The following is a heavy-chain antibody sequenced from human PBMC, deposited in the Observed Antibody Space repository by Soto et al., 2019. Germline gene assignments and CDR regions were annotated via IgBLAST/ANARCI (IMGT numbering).Heavy chain of an antibody. CDR3: ARVSLNSVRDYIWGTFRTFYYYYMDV. D-gene: IGHD3-16*02. J-gene: IGHJ6*03. CDR2: INHSGST. Sequence: QVQLQQWGAGLLKPSETLSLTCAVSSGSFSDYSWTWIRQPPGKGLEYIGEINHSGSTNYNPSLKIRITISVDTSKNQFSLKLSSVTAADTAVYYCARVSLNSVRDYIWGTFRTFYYYYMDVWGKGTTVTVSS. V-gene: IGHV4-34*01. CDR1: SGSFSDYS.